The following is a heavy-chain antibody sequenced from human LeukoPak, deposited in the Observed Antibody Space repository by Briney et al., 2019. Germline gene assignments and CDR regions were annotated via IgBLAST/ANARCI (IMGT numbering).Heavy chain of an antibody. D-gene: IGHD1-1*01. V-gene: IGHV4-39*01. Sequence: PSETLSLTCTVPGGSISRSSYSWGWIRQPPGKGLEWIGSIFYSGSTYYNPSLKSRVTISVDTSKNQFSLQLSSVTAADTAVYYCARRTRGGGEPYYYYYVDVWGKGTTVTVSS. CDR3: ARRTRGGGEPYYYYYVDV. CDR2: IFYSGST. J-gene: IGHJ6*03. CDR1: GGSISRSSYS.